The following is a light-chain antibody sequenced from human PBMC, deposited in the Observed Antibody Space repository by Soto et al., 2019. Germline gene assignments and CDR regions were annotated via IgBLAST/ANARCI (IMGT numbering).Light chain of an antibody. V-gene: IGKV2-30*01. CDR2: RVS. J-gene: IGKJ2*01. CDR1: QIFVYSDGNTY. CDR3: VQGTHWPPFT. Sequence: VVMTQSPLSLPVTLGQAASISCRSSQIFVYSDGNTYLNWIQHRPGHSPWRLINRVSNRDSGVPDRFSGSGSGTNFTLKISRVEAEDVGVYYCVQGTHWPPFTFGQGTKLEIK.